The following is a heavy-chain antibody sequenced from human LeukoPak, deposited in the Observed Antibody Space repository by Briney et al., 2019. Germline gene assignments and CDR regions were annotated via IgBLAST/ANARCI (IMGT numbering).Heavy chain of an antibody. CDR1: GYSFTSYG. J-gene: IGHJ5*02. V-gene: IGHV1-18*01. Sequence: ASVKVSCKTSGYSFTSYGISWVRQAPGQGLEWMGWINANSGDTQYARKFQGRVTMTRDASISTVYLELTSLGSDDTAVYYCARDLGPEVVAAIPWGQGTLVTVSS. CDR3: ARDLGPEVVAAIP. CDR2: INANSGDT. D-gene: IGHD3-22*01.